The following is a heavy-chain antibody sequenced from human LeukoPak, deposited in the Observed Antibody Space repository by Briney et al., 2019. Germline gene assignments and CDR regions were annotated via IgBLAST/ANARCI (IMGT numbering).Heavy chain of an antibody. J-gene: IGHJ4*02. V-gene: IGHV3-23*01. Sequence: GGSLRLSCAASGFTFSSYAMSWVRQAPGKGLEWVSAIGAGGKTTYYADSVKGRFTISRDNSKNTLFLQMNTLRAEDTALYYCAKDTKYSTSWSPFDYWGQGTLVTVSS. D-gene: IGHD2-2*01. CDR1: GFTFSSYA. CDR3: AKDTKYSTSWSPFDY. CDR2: IGAGGKTT.